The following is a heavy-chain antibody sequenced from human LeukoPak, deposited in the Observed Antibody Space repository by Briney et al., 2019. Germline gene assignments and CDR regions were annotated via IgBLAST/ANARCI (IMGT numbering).Heavy chain of an antibody. J-gene: IGHJ3*02. CDR1: GFTFSDAW. CDR2: IKSNTDGGTA. Sequence: GGSLRLSCAASGFTFSDAWMNWVRQAPGKGLEWAGRIKSNTDGGTADYAAPVKGRFTISRDDSETTLYLQMNSLKTEDTALYYCTTGFTSSGYATLHAFDIWGQGTMVTVSS. CDR3: TTGFTSSGYATLHAFDI. D-gene: IGHD3-22*01. V-gene: IGHV3-15*07.